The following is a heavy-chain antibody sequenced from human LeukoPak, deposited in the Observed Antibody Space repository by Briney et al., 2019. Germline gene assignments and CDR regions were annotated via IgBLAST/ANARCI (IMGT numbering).Heavy chain of an antibody. Sequence: GGSLRLSCAASGFTFSSYSMNWVRQAPGKGLEWVSYISSSSSTIYYADSVKGRFTISRDNAKNSLYLQMNSLRAEDTAVYYCARASSGSYLPGGAFDIWGQGTMVTVSS. CDR2: ISSSSSTI. CDR1: GFTFSSYS. D-gene: IGHD1-26*01. CDR3: ARASSGSYLPGGAFDI. J-gene: IGHJ3*02. V-gene: IGHV3-48*01.